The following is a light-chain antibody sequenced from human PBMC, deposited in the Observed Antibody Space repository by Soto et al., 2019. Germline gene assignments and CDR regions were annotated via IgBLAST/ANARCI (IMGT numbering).Light chain of an antibody. CDR2: GAS. Sequence: EIVLTQSPGTLSLSPGERATLSCRASQSVSSSYLAWYQQKPGQAPRLLIYGASSRATGIPDRFSGSGSGTDFTLTISRVEPEDFAVYYCQQYGSSPGTFGQGTKVDIK. CDR3: QQYGSSPGT. CDR1: QSVSSSY. V-gene: IGKV3-20*01. J-gene: IGKJ1*01.